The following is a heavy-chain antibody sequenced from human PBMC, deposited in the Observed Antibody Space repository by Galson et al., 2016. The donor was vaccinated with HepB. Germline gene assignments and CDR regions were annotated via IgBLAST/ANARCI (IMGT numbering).Heavy chain of an antibody. V-gene: IGHV3-43*01. D-gene: IGHD3-10*01. Sequence: LRLSCAASGFTFDDYTMHWVRQAPGKGLEWVSLISWDGRSPDYADSVKGRFTISRDNRKNFLYLQMNSLRTEDTALYYCGKDWGSLWESSGKGMDVWGQGTTVTVSS. CDR1: GFTFDDYT. J-gene: IGHJ6*02. CDR3: GKDWGSLWESSGKGMDV. CDR2: ISWDGRSP.